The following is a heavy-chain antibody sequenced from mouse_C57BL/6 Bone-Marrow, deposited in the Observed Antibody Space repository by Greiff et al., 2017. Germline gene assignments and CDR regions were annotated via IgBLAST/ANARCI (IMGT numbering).Heavy chain of an antibody. D-gene: IGHD1-1*02. V-gene: IGHV1-15*01. Sequence: VKVVESGAELVRPGASVTLSCKASGYTFTDYEMHWVKQTPVHGLEWIGAIDPETGGTAYNQKFKGKAILTADKSSSTAYMELRSLTSEDSAVYYCSLWRGFAYWGQGTLVTVSA. J-gene: IGHJ3*01. CDR3: SLWRGFAY. CDR2: IDPETGGT. CDR1: GYTFTDYE.